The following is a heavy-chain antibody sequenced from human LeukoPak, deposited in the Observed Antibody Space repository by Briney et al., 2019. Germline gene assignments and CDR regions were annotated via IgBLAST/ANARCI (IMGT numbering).Heavy chain of an antibody. D-gene: IGHD5-24*01. CDR3: ARFAGLWGQFPYGMDV. CDR1: GGSISSSNW. CDR2: IYHSGST. Sequence: PSETLSLTYAVSGGSISSSNWWSWVRQPPGKGLEWIGEIYHSGSTNYNPSLKSRVTISVDKSKNQFSLKLSSVTAADTAVYYCARFAGLWGQFPYGMDVWGKGTTVTVSS. V-gene: IGHV4-4*02. J-gene: IGHJ6*04.